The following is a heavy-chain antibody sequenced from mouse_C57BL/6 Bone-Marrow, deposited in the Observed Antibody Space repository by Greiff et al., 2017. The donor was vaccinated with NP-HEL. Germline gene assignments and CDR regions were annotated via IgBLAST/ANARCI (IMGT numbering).Heavy chain of an antibody. CDR1: GYTFTDYN. CDR2: INPNNGGT. J-gene: IGHJ3*01. D-gene: IGHD2-2*01. Sequence: VQLQQSGPELVKPGASVKIPCKASGYTFTDYNMDWVKQSHGKSLEWIGDINPNNGGTIYNQKFKGKATLTVDKSSSTAYMELRSLTSEDTAVYYCARSTLWLRRGFAYWGQGTLVTVSA. V-gene: IGHV1-18*01. CDR3: ARSTLWLRRGFAY.